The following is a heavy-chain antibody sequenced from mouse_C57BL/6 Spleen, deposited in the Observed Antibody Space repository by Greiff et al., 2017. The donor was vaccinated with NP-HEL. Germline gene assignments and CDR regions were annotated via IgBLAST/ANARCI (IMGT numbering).Heavy chain of an antibody. J-gene: IGHJ4*01. CDR2: ISYDGSN. CDR1: GYSITSGYY. CDR3: ARGNGDYAMDY. V-gene: IGHV3-6*01. Sequence: DVQLQESGPGLVKPSQSLSLTCSVTGYSITSGYYWNWIRQFPGNKLEWMGYISYDGSNNYNPSLKNRISITRDTSKNQFFLKLNSVTTEDTATYYCARGNGDYAMDYWGQGTSVTVSS.